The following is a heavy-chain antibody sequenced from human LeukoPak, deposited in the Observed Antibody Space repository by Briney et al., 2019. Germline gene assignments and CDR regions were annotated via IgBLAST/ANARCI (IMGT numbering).Heavy chain of an antibody. Sequence: SETLSLTCTVSGGSISGYYWSWIRQPPGKGLEWIGYIYYSGSTNYNPSLKSRVTISVDTSKNQFSLKLSSVTAADTAVYYCARYLYGYFDYWGQGTLVTVSS. CDR3: ARYLYGYFDY. D-gene: IGHD3-16*01. CDR2: IYYSGST. V-gene: IGHV4-59*01. J-gene: IGHJ4*02. CDR1: GGSISGYY.